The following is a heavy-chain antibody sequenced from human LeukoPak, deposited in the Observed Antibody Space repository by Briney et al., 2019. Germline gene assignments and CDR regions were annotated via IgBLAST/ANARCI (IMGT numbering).Heavy chain of an antibody. J-gene: IGHJ3*02. Sequence: GGSLRLSCAASGFTFSNYALHWVRQAPGKGLEWMAIIWYDGSYKYYADSVKGRFTISRDNSKNTLYLQVNSLTAEDTAVYYCARGNSDAFDIWGHGTMVTVSS. V-gene: IGHV3-33*01. CDR2: IWYDGSYK. D-gene: IGHD4-23*01. CDR3: ARGNSDAFDI. CDR1: GFTFSNYA.